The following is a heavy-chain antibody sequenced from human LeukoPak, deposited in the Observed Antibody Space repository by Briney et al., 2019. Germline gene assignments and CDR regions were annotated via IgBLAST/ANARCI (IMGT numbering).Heavy chain of an antibody. CDR3: ARSVFWSGTNWFDP. V-gene: IGHV4-59*01. CDR2: IYYSGGT. J-gene: IGHJ5*02. CDR1: GGSISSYY. Sequence: SETLSLTCTVSGGSISSYYWSWIRQPPGKGLEWIGYIYYSGGTNYNPSLKSRVTISVDTSKNQFSLKLSSVTAADTAVYYCARSVFWSGTNWFDPWGQGTLVTVSS. D-gene: IGHD3-3*01.